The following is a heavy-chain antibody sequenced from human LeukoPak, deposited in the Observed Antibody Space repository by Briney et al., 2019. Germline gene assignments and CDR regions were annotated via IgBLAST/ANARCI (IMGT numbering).Heavy chain of an antibody. CDR2: INHSGST. J-gene: IGHJ3*02. D-gene: IGHD5-18*01. V-gene: IGHV4-34*01. CDR3: ARGGTTSIQLDAFDI. CDR1: GGSFSGYY. Sequence: PSETLSLTCAVYGGSFSGYYWSWIRQPPGKGLEWIGEINHSGSTNYNPSLKGRLTISEDTSKNQFSLKLSSVTAADTAVYYCARGGTTSIQLDAFDIWGQGTMVTVSS.